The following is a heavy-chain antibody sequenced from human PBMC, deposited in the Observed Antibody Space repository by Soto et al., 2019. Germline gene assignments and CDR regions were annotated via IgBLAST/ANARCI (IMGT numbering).Heavy chain of an antibody. D-gene: IGHD2-15*01. V-gene: IGHV3-23*01. J-gene: IGHJ5*02. CDR1: GVTFSSHS. CDR2: FTATSGT. CDR3: ARKGCSGSTCPYYLDL. Sequence: EVQLLESGGGLVQPGGSLRLSCAASGVTFSSHSMHWVRQAPGKGLEWVSGFTATSGTYYADSVKGRFTISRDNSKSTLYLQLDSLRAEESAVYFCARKGCSGSTCPYYLDLWGQGTLVTVSS.